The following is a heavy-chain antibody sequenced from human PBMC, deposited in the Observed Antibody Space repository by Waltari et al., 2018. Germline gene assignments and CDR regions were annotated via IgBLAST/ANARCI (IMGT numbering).Heavy chain of an antibody. Sequence: EVQLVESGGGLVQPGGSLGLSCAGSGFTVSSNYMNWVRQTPGKGLEWVSIIYSGGSTYYADSVKGRFTISRDNSKNTLHLQMNSLRAEDTAVYFCSYGRFEYWGQGTLVTVSS. V-gene: IGHV3-66*02. D-gene: IGHD5-18*01. CDR1: GFTVSSNY. CDR2: IYSGGST. J-gene: IGHJ4*02. CDR3: SYGRFEY.